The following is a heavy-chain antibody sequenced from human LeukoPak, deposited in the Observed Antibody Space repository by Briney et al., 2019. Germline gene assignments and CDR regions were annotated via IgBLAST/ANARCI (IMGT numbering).Heavy chain of an antibody. V-gene: IGHV3-23*01. D-gene: IGHD2-2*02. CDR2: ISGSGGST. CDR1: GFTFSSYA. Sequence: PGGSLRLSCAASGFTFSSYAMSWVRQAPGKGLEWVSAISGSGGSTYYADSVKGRFTISRDNSKNTLYLQMNSLRAEDTAVYYCAKDGEGCSSTSCYRIYYYYGMDVWGQGTTVTVSS. J-gene: IGHJ6*02. CDR3: AKDGEGCSSTSCYRIYYYYGMDV.